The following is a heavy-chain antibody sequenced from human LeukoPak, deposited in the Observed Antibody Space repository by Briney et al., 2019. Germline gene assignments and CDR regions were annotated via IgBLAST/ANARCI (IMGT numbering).Heavy chain of an antibody. CDR1: GFTFSNYA. J-gene: IGHJ4*02. CDR2: ISGSGINT. D-gene: IGHD6-19*01. Sequence: PGGYLRLSCAAPGFTFSNYAMNWVRQTPGKGLEWVSGISGSGINTYYADSVKGRFTISRDNSNNTLYLQMNSLRVEDTAVYHCARGGYSSDWYFDYGGQGTLVTVSS. CDR3: ARGGYSSDWYFDY. V-gene: IGHV3-23*01.